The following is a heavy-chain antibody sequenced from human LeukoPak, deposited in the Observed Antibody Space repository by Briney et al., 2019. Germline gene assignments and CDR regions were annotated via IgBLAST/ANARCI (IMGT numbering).Heavy chain of an antibody. J-gene: IGHJ5*02. D-gene: IGHD2-15*01. Sequence: PSETLSLTCTVSGGSISSYYWSWLRQPAGKGLEWIGRIYTSGSTNYNPSLKSRVTMSVDTSKNQFSLKLSSVTAADTAVYYCARAHPGYCSGGSCTANWFDPWGQGTLVTVSS. V-gene: IGHV4-4*07. CDR2: IYTSGST. CDR3: ARAHPGYCSGGSCTANWFDP. CDR1: GGSISSYY.